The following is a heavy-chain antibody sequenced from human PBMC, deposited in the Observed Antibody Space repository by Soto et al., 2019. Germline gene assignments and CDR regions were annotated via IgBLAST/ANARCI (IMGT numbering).Heavy chain of an antibody. J-gene: IGHJ4*02. V-gene: IGHV1-18*01. CDR3: AKDAAVGLLDY. D-gene: IGHD1-26*01. Sequence: QVQLVQSGAEVKKPGASVKVSCKASGYIFTSYGITWVRQAPGQGLEWTGWISAYTGNTNYAQKLQGRITMTTDTSTSTDYMELRCLDSDDQAVYYCAKDAAVGLLDYWGQGTLVTVSS. CDR2: ISAYTGNT. CDR1: GYIFTSYG.